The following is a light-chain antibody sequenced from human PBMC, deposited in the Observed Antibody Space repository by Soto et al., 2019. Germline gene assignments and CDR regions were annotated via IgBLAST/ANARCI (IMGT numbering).Light chain of an antibody. Sequence: DIQMTQSPSSLSASVGDTVAITCRGSQTITFYLNWYQQEPGKPPKLLIYGANTLQGGVPSRFSAGGSGTDFTHTINNLRPEDFATYYCQQTYTPPFTFGQGTKLQIK. CDR2: GAN. J-gene: IGKJ2*01. V-gene: IGKV1-39*01. CDR3: QQTYTPPFT. CDR1: QTITFY.